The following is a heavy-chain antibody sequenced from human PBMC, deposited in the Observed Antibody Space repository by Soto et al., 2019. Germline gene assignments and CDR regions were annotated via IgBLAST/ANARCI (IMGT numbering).Heavy chain of an antibody. J-gene: IGHJ4*02. D-gene: IGHD3-9*01. V-gene: IGHV4-59*01. CDR3: ARGFLYYDILTGYAASFDY. CDR2: IYYSGST. Sequence: SETLSLTCTVSGGSISSYYWSWIRQPPGKGLEWIGYIYYSGSTNYNPSLKSRVTISVDTSKNQFSLKLSSVTAADTAVYYCARGFLYYDILTGYAASFDYWGQGTLVTVSS. CDR1: GGSISSYY.